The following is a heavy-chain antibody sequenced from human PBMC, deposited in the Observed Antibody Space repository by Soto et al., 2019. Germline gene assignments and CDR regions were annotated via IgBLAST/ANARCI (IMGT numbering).Heavy chain of an antibody. CDR1: GFTFSGSA. CDR2: IRSKAKSYAT. V-gene: IGHV3-73*01. D-gene: IGHD6-13*01. Sequence: GGSLRLSCAASGFTFSGSAMHWVRQASGKGLEWVGRIRSKAKSYATVYAASVKGRFTISRDDSKNTAYLQMNSLKTEDTAVYYCTRLGIAAAGTDYWGQGTPVPVYS. J-gene: IGHJ4*02. CDR3: TRLGIAAAGTDY.